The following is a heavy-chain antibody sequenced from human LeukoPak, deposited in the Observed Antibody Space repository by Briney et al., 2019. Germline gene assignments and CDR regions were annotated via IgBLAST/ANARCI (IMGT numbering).Heavy chain of an antibody. CDR3: ARYRGGGDYDF. D-gene: IGHD4-17*01. J-gene: IGHJ4*02. Sequence: DPGGSLRLSCAASGFTFSSYWMTWVRQAPGKGLGWVATIKQDGNVTYYLDSVNGRFTISRDNAKNSLYLQMNSLRAEDTAVYFCARYRGGGDYDFWGQGTLVTVSS. CDR1: GFTFSSYW. CDR2: IKQDGNVT. V-gene: IGHV3-7*04.